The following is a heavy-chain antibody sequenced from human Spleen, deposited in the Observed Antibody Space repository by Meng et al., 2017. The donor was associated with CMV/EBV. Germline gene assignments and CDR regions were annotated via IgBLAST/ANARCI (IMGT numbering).Heavy chain of an antibody. CDR1: GGYY. V-gene: IGHV4-31*02. D-gene: IGHD3-3*01. CDR2: IYYSGTT. CDR3: ARGSTGITLFGVVTQGGNWFDP. Sequence: GGYYWSWIRQHPGKGLEWIGYIYYSGTTYYNPSLKSRVTISVDTSKSQFSLKLSSVTAADTAVYYCARGSTGITLFGVVTQGGNWFDPWGQGTLVTVSS. J-gene: IGHJ5*02.